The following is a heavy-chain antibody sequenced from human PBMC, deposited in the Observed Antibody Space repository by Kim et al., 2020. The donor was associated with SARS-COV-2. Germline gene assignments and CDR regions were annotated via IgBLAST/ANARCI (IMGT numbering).Heavy chain of an antibody. Sequence: GGSLRLSCAASGFTFSSYGMHWVRQAPGKGLEWVAVISYDGSNKYYADSVKGRFTISRDNSKNTLYLQMNSLRAEDTAVYYCAKGGGVSMIVVVGYYFDYWGQGTLVTVSS. CDR2: ISYDGSNK. J-gene: IGHJ4*02. CDR3: AKGGGVSMIVVVGYYFDY. CDR1: GFTFSSYG. D-gene: IGHD3-22*01. V-gene: IGHV3-30*18.